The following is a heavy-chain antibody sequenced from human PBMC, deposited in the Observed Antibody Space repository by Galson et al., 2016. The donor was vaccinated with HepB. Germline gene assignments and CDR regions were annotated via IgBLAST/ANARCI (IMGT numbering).Heavy chain of an antibody. V-gene: IGHV3-23*01. CDR1: GFTFNSYA. CDR3: AKCPPGTRGSLDS. D-gene: IGHD1-14*01. Sequence: SLRLSCAGSGFTFNSYAMNWVRQAPGKGLEWISLISDNGHATYYADPVRGRFSIARDNTKNTLYLQMNSLRADDTAVYYCAKCPPGTRGSLDSWDQGTLVTVSS. CDR2: ISDNGHAT. J-gene: IGHJ4*02.